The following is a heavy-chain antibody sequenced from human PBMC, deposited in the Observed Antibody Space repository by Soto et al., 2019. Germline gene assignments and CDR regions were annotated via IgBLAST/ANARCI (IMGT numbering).Heavy chain of an antibody. J-gene: IGHJ6*02. D-gene: IGHD4-17*01. CDR3: ARAHYGLRFNYYYGMDV. CDR1: GFTFSSYA. CDR2: ISYDGSNK. Sequence: PGGSLRLSCAASGFTFSSYAMHWVRQAPGKGLEWVAVISYDGSNKYYADSVKGRFTISRDNSKNTLYLQMNSLRAEDTAVYYCARAHYGLRFNYYYGMDVWGQGTTVTVSS. V-gene: IGHV3-30-3*01.